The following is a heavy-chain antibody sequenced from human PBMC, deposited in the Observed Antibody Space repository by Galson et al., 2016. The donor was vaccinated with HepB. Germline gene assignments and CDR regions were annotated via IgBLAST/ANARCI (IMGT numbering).Heavy chain of an antibody. CDR2: YDPDDGDP. Sequence: SVKVSCKVSGYTLTELSMHWVRQAPGKGLEWMGGYDPDDGDPTYAPQFPVSVPLPDDPSPDPAYMELSSLRSEATALYSCATPNTHYDVGYWGQGTLVTVSS. J-gene: IGHJ4*02. V-gene: IGHV1-24*01. D-gene: IGHD3-3*01. CDR1: GYTLTELS. CDR3: ATPNTHYDVGY.